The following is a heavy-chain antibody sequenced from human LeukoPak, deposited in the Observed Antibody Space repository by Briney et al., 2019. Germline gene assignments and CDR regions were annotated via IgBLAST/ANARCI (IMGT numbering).Heavy chain of an antibody. J-gene: IGHJ5*02. V-gene: IGHV1-18*01. CDR1: GYTFTSYG. CDR3: ATQRGYYYDSSGYPSWFDP. D-gene: IGHD3-22*01. CDR2: ISAYNGNT. Sequence: ASVKVSCKASGYTFTSYGISWVRQAPGQGLEWMGWISAYNGNTNYAQKLQGRVTMTTDTSTSTAYMELRSLRSDDTAVYYCATQRGYYYDSSGYPSWFDPWGQGTLVTVSS.